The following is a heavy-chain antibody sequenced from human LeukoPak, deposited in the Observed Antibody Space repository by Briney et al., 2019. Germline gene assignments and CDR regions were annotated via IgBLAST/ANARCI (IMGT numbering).Heavy chain of an antibody. D-gene: IGHD4-23*01. Sequence: GGSLRLSWVASGFTFSTYWMSWVRQAPGKGLEWVANLKQDGSVKHYVDSVKGRFTISRDNAKNSLYLQMTNLRAEDTAVYYCATSADSPGNSWGQGTLITVSS. CDR3: ATSADSPGNS. V-gene: IGHV3-7*01. J-gene: IGHJ4*02. CDR2: LKQDGSVK. CDR1: GFTFSTYW.